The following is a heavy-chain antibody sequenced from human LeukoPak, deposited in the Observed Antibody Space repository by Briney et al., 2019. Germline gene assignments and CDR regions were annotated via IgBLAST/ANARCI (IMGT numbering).Heavy chain of an antibody. CDR1: GGSISSSSYY. D-gene: IGHD2-2*03. CDR3: ARHPDRKMDIAVVPAAVLYP. CDR2: IYYSGST. Sequence: SETLSLTCTVSGGSISSSSYYWGWIRQPPGKGLEWIGSIYYSGSTYYNPSLKSRVTISVDTSKNQFSLKLSSVTAADTAVYYCARHPDRKMDIAVVPAAVLYPWGQGTLVTVSS. J-gene: IGHJ5*02. V-gene: IGHV4-39*01.